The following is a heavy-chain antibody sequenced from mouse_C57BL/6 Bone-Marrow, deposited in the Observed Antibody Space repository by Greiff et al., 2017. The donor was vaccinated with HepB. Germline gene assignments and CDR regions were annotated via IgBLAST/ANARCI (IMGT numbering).Heavy chain of an antibody. CDR1: GYAFSSYW. CDR3: ARSDLYYGNDVGFAY. Sequence: QVQLQQSGAELVKPGASVKISCKASGYAFSSYWMNWVKQRPGKGLEWIGQIYPGDGDTNYNGKFKGKATLTADKSSSTAYMQLSSLTSEDSAVYYCARSDLYYGNDVGFAYWGQGTLVTVSA. V-gene: IGHV1-80*01. J-gene: IGHJ3*01. D-gene: IGHD2-2*01. CDR2: IYPGDGDT.